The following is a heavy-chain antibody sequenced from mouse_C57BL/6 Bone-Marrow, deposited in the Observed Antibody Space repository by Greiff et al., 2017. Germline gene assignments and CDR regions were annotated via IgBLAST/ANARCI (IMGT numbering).Heavy chain of an antibody. V-gene: IGHV1-64*01. Sequence: VKLQQPGAELVKPGASVKLSCKASGYTFTSYWMHWVKQRPGQGLEWIGMIHPNSGSTNYNEKFKSKATLTVDKSSSTAYMQLSSLTSEDSAVYYCAREDYGSSYDLYFDVWGTGTTVTVSS. CDR2: IHPNSGST. CDR3: AREDYGSSYDLYFDV. D-gene: IGHD1-1*01. J-gene: IGHJ1*03. CDR1: GYTFTSYW.